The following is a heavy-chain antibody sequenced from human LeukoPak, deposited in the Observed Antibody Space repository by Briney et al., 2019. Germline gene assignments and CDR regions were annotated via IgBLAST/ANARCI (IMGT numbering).Heavy chain of an antibody. CDR1: GGYIRSYY. CDR3: ARQKIVVVPAAIDYMDV. D-gene: IGHD2-2*02. Sequence: SETLSLTCTVSGGYIRSYYWSWIRQPPGTGLEWIGYIYYSGSTNYNPSLKSRVTISVDTSKSQFSLKLSSVNAAVTAVYYCARQKIVVVPAAIDYMDVWGKGTTVTVSS. J-gene: IGHJ6*03. V-gene: IGHV4-59*08. CDR2: IYYSGST.